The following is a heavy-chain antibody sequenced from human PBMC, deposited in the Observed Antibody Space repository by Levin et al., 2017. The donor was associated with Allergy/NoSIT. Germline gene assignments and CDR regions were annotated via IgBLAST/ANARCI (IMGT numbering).Heavy chain of an antibody. Sequence: GESLKISCAASGFTFNDYNMHWVRQAPGKGLEWVSLISWDGVTTYYADSVKGRFTISRDNSKNSLYLQMNSLRTEDSALYSCAKVGRSYSSSADIDFDYWGQGTLVTVSS. V-gene: IGHV3-43*01. CDR3: AKVGRSYSSSADIDFDY. J-gene: IGHJ4*02. CDR1: GFTFNDYN. D-gene: IGHD6-6*01. CDR2: ISWDGVTT.